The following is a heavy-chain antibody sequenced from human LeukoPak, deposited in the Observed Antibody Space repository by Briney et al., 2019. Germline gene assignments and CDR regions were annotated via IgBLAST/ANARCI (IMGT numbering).Heavy chain of an antibody. CDR3: ARRGVYCRSTSCYYFDY. CDR1: GYSFTSYW. V-gene: IGHV5-51*01. CDR2: IYPGDSDT. D-gene: IGHD2-2*01. J-gene: IGHJ4*02. Sequence: GESLKISCKGSGYSFTSYWIGWVRQMPGTGLEWMGIIYPGDSDTRYSPSFQGQVTISADKSISTAYLQWSSLKASDTAMYYCARRGVYCRSTSCYYFDYWGQGTLVTVSS.